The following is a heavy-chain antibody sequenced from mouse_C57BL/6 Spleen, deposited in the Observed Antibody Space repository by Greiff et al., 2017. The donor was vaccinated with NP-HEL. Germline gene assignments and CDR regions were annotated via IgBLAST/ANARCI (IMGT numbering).Heavy chain of an antibody. CDR3: ACARNYYGSSYWYLGV. V-gene: IGHV1-47*01. D-gene: IGHD1-1*01. J-gene: IGHJ1*03. Sequence: QVQLQQSGAELVKPGASVKLSCKASGYTFTTYPIEWMKQNHGKSRGWIVNFHPYNDDTKYNEKFKGKATLTVEKSSSTVYLELSRLTSDDSAVYYCACARNYYGSSYWYLGVWGKGTTVTISS. CDR1: GYTFTTYP. CDR2: FHPYNDDT.